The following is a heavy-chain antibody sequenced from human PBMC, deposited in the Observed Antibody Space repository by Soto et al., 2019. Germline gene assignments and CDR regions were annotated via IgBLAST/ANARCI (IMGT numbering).Heavy chain of an antibody. D-gene: IGHD2-15*01. CDR3: ASERGLCSGGSCHSMYYFDY. V-gene: IGHV4-39*01. J-gene: IGHJ4*02. CDR2: IYYSGST. Sequence: QLQLQESGPGLVKPSETLSLTCIVSGGSISTRSYYWGWIRQPPGKGLEWIGGIYYSGSTYYNPSLQSRVTISVDTSKPQYSLKLSSGTVADTAVYYCASERGLCSGGSCHSMYYFDYWGQGTLVTVSS. CDR1: GGSISTRSYY.